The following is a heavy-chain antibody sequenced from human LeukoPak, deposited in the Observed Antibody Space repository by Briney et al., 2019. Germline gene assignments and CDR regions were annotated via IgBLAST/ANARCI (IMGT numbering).Heavy chain of an antibody. Sequence: KPGGSLRLSCAASGFTFSSYSMNWVRQAPGKGLEWVSSISSSSSYIYYADSVKGRFTISRDNAKNSLYLQMNSLRAEDTAVYYCARVTYYYDSSGSQQFDYWGQGTLVTVSS. CDR2: ISSSSSYI. D-gene: IGHD3-22*01. CDR3: ARVTYYYDSSGSQQFDY. V-gene: IGHV3-21*01. J-gene: IGHJ4*02. CDR1: GFTFSSYS.